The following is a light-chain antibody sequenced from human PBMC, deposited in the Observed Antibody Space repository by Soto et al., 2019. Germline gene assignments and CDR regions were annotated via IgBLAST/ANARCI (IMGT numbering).Light chain of an antibody. CDR2: GAS. CDR3: QQYGSF. J-gene: IGKJ3*01. Sequence: EIVLTQSPGTLSLSPGERATLSCRASQSVSSSYLAWYQQKPGQAPRLLIYGASSRATGIPDRFSGSVSGTDFTLTISRLEPEDFAVYYCQQYGSFFGPGTKVDI. CDR1: QSVSSSY. V-gene: IGKV3-20*01.